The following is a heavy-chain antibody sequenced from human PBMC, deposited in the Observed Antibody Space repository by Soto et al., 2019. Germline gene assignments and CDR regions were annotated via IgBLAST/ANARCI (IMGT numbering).Heavy chain of an antibody. Sequence: EVQLLESGGGLVQPGGSLRLSCAASGFTFSSYAMSWVRQAPGKGLEWVSAISGSGGSTYYADSVKGRFTISRDNSKNTLYLQMNSLRAEDTAVYYCAKDLEDYDYVWGSYRYGPFDYWGQGTLVTVSS. CDR2: ISGSGGST. V-gene: IGHV3-23*01. J-gene: IGHJ4*02. D-gene: IGHD3-16*02. CDR1: GFTFSSYA. CDR3: AKDLEDYDYVWGSYRYGPFDY.